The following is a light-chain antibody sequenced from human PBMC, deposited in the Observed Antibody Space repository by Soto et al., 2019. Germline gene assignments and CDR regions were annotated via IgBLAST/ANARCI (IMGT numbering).Light chain of an antibody. V-gene: IGLV2-14*01. CDR2: EVS. CDR3: SSYSSSSTLV. CDR1: SSDVGGYKY. Sequence: QSVLTQPASVSGSPGQAITIACTGTSSDVGGYKYVSWYQQHPGKDPKLMIYEVSNRPSGVSNRFSGSKSGNTASLTISGLQAEDEADYYCSSYSSSSTLVLGPGTKVTVL. J-gene: IGLJ1*01.